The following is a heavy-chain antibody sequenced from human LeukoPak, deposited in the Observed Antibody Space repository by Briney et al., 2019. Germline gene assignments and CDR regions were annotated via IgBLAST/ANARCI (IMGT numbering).Heavy chain of an antibody. Sequence: SETLSLTCTVSGGSISSRYWSWIQQPPGKGLEWIGYIYYSGSTNYNPSLKSRVTISVDTSKNQFSLKLSSVTAADTAVYYCARVYSIWYHYYYYYMDVWGKGTTVTVSS. V-gene: IGHV4-59*11. J-gene: IGHJ6*03. CDR3: ARVYSIWYHYYYYYMDV. CDR2: IYYSGST. D-gene: IGHD6-13*01. CDR1: GGSISSRY.